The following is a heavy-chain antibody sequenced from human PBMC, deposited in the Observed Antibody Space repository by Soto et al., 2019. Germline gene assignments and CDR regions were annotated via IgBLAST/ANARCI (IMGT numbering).Heavy chain of an antibody. V-gene: IGHV3-21*01. CDR3: ARVKGSGSRDGMDV. CDR1: GFTFSSYS. CDR2: ISSSSSYI. Sequence: GGSLRLSCAASGFTFSSYSMNWVRQAPGKGLEWVSSISSSSSYIYYADSVKGRFTISRDNAKNSLYLQMSSLRAEDTAVYYCARVKGSGSRDGMDVWGQGTTVTVSS. D-gene: IGHD6-13*01. J-gene: IGHJ6*02.